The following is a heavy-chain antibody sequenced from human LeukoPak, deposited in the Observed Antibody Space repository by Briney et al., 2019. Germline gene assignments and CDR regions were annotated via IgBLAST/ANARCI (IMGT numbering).Heavy chain of an antibody. D-gene: IGHD3-10*01. CDR2: IYYSGST. V-gene: IGHV4-39*07. Sequence: PSETLSLTCTVSGGSISSSSYYWGWIRQPPGKGLEWIGSIYYSGSTYYNPSLKSRVTISVDTSKNQFSLKLSSVTAADTAVYYCARDLAPGRGFWFDPWGQGTLVTVSS. CDR3: ARDLAPGRGFWFDP. J-gene: IGHJ5*02. CDR1: GGSISSSSYY.